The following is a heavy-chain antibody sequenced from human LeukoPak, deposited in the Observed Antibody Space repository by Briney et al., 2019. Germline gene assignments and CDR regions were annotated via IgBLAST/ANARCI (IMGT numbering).Heavy chain of an antibody. Sequence: GGSLRLSXAASGITFRNYRMNWLRQAPGKGLEWISYISIVSMTTFYAAFVRGRFIISSGNAKDSLYPQLDVLGLYEPALYSCSRHTYCSGSSCYSGDAFYIWGHGTMVTVSS. J-gene: IGHJ3*02. D-gene: IGHD2-2*02. V-gene: IGHV3-48*01. CDR3: SRHTYCSGSSCYSGDAFYI. CDR2: ISIVSMTT. CDR1: GITFRNYR.